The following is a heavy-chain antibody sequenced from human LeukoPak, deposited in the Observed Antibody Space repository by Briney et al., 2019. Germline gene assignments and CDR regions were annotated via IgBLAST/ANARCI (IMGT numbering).Heavy chain of an antibody. CDR2: IYSGGST. J-gene: IGHJ6*02. Sequence: ETLSLTCTVSGGSISSYYWSWVRQAPGKGLEWVSLIYSGGSTYYADSVKGRFTISRDNAKSTLYLQMNSLRAEDTAVYYCAIAAAGNYYYGMDVWGQGTTVTVSS. CDR3: AIAAAGNYYYGMDV. D-gene: IGHD6-13*01. V-gene: IGHV3-66*01. CDR1: GGSISSYY.